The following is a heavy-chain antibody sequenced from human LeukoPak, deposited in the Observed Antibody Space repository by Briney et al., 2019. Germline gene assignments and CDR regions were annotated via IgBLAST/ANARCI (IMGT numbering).Heavy chain of an antibody. D-gene: IGHD5-12*01. Sequence: PGGSLRLSCAASGFTSNSYAIHWVRQAPGKGLEWVAVISYDGSNKYYAESVKGRFTISRDNSKNTLYLQLNSLRPDDTAVYYCARDQLAYSGYDTLFDYWGQGTLVTVSS. V-gene: IGHV3-30*04. CDR1: GFTSNSYA. CDR2: ISYDGSNK. J-gene: IGHJ4*02. CDR3: ARDQLAYSGYDTLFDY.